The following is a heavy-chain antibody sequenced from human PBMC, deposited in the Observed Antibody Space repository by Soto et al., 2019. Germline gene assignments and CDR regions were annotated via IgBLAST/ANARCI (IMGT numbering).Heavy chain of an antibody. J-gene: IGHJ4*02. CDR2: IKQDGSER. D-gene: IGHD1-1*01. Sequence: GGSLRLSCAASGFTFSTYWMSWVRQAPGKGLEWVANIKQDGSERYYVDSVKGRFTISRDNAKNSLYLQMNSLRAEDTAVHYCATDSGTSDYWGQGTLVTVSS. CDR3: ATDSGTSDY. CDR1: GFTFSTYW. V-gene: IGHV3-7*01.